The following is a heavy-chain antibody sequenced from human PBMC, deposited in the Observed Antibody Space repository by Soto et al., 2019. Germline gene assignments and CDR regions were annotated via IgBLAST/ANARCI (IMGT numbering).Heavy chain of an antibody. V-gene: IGHV3-30*18. CDR1: GXXFSSYG. Sequence: QVQLVESGGGVVQPGRSLXLXXXXXGXXFSSYGMRWVRQAPGKGLVWVAVISYDGSNKYYADAVKGRFTISRDNSKNTLYLQMNSLRAEDTAVYYCAKDLLGPGRAYGMDVWGQGTTVTVSS. CDR2: ISYDGSNK. CDR3: AKDLLGPGRAYGMDV. J-gene: IGHJ6*02. D-gene: IGHD7-27*01.